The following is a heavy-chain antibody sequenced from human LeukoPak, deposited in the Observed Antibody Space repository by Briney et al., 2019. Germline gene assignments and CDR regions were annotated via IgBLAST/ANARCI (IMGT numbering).Heavy chain of an antibody. Sequence: PSETLSLTCTVSGGSISSYYWSWIQQPPGKGLEWIGYIYYSGSTNYNPSLKSRVTISVDTSKNQFSLKLSSVTAADTAVYYCARDGYCSGGSCWFDPWGQGTLVTVSS. CDR3: ARDGYCSGGSCWFDP. J-gene: IGHJ5*02. V-gene: IGHV4-59*01. D-gene: IGHD2-15*01. CDR1: GGSISSYY. CDR2: IYYSGST.